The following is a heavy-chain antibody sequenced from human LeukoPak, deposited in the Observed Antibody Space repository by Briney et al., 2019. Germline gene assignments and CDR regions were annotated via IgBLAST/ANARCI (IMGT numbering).Heavy chain of an antibody. D-gene: IGHD2-2*01. CDR3: ARGRKDIVVVPAAIFNY. CDR1: GGSFSGYY. V-gene: IGHV4-34*01. CDR2: SNHSGST. Sequence: PSETLSLTCAVYGGSFSGYYWSWIRQPPGKGLEWIGESNHSGSTNYNPSLKSRVTISVDTSKNQFSLKLSSVTAADTAVYYCARGRKDIVVVPAAIFNYWGQGTLVTVSS. J-gene: IGHJ4*02.